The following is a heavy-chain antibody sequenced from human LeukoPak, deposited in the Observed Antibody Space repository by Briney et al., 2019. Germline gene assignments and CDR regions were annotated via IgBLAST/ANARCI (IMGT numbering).Heavy chain of an antibody. CDR3: ARGMGDYYYYYMDV. V-gene: IGHV4-34*01. Sequence: SETLSLTCGVYGGSFSGYYWSWIRQPPGKGLEWIGTIYYSGYTYYNPSLESRVTISVDTSKNQFSLKLSSVTAADTAVYYCARGMGDYYYYYMDVWGKGTTVTVSS. CDR1: GGSFSGYY. D-gene: IGHD3-16*01. J-gene: IGHJ6*03. CDR2: IYYSGYT.